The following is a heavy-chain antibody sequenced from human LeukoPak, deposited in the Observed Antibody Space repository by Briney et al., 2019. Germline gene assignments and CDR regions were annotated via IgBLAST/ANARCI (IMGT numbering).Heavy chain of an antibody. Sequence: AASVKVSCKASGYTFTSYAMHWVRLAPGQRLEWMGWINAGNGNTKYSQKFQGRVTITRDTSASTAYMELSSLRSEDTAVYYCASGSAYGDHVDYSGQGTLVTVSS. D-gene: IGHD4-17*01. CDR3: ASGSAYGDHVDY. CDR2: INAGNGNT. V-gene: IGHV1-3*01. CDR1: GYTFTSYA. J-gene: IGHJ4*02.